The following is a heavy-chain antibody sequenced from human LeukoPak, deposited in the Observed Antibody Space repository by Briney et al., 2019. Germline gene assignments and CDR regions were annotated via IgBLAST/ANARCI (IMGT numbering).Heavy chain of an antibody. V-gene: IGHV4-4*07. D-gene: IGHD6-13*01. Sequence: PSETLSLTCTVSGGSISSYYWSWIRQPAGKGLEWIGRIYTSGSTNYNPSLKSRVTMSVDTSKNQFSLKLSSVTAADTAVYYCARDLWRAAAVVDYYYMDVWGKGTTVPVSS. CDR1: GGSISSYY. J-gene: IGHJ6*03. CDR2: IYTSGST. CDR3: ARDLWRAAAVVDYYYMDV.